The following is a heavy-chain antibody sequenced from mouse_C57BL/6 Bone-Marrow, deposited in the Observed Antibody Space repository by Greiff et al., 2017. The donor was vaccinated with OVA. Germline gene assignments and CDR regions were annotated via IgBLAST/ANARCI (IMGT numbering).Heavy chain of an antibody. V-gene: IGHV5-4*01. J-gene: IGHJ2*01. Sequence: DVQLQESGGGLVKPGGSLKLSCAASGFTFSSYAMSWVRQTPEKRLEWVATISDGGSYTYYPDNVKGRFTISRDNAKNNLYLQMSHLKSEDTAMYYCARVPVDYWGQGTTLTVSS. CDR3: ARVPVDY. CDR2: ISDGGSYT. D-gene: IGHD6-1*01. CDR1: GFTFSSYA.